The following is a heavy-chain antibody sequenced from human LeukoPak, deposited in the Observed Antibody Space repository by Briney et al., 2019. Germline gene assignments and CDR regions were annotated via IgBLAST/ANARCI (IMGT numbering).Heavy chain of an antibody. CDR2: ISGSGGST. CDR3: AKNSLKYQLLSYTAPDC. CDR1: GFTFSSYA. V-gene: IGHV3-23*01. D-gene: IGHD2-2*01. Sequence: GGSLRLSCAASGFTFSSYAMSWVRQAPGKGLEWVSAISGSGGSTYYADSVKGRFTISRDNSKNTLYLQMNSLRAEDTAVYYCAKNSLKYQLLSYTAPDCWGQGTLVTVSS. J-gene: IGHJ4*02.